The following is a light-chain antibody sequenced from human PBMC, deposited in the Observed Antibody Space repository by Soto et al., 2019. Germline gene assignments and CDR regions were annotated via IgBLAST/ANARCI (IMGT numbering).Light chain of an antibody. V-gene: IGKV3-20*01. J-gene: IGKJ1*01. Sequence: EIVLTQSPGTLSLSPGERATVSCRASQIVRSRYLAWYQQKPGQAPRVLIYGASSRASGIPDRFSGSGSETDFTLTISRLEPEDFALYYCHQRQSWPRTFGQGTKVDI. CDR2: GAS. CDR1: QIVRSRY. CDR3: HQRQSWPRT.